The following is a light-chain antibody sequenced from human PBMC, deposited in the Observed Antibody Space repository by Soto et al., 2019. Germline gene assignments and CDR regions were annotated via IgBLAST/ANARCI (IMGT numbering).Light chain of an antibody. CDR2: DNN. CDR3: GSWDSSLSAYV. J-gene: IGLJ1*01. CDR1: SSNIGNNY. Sequence: QSVLTQPPSVSAAPGQKVTISCSGSSSNIGNNYVSWYQQLPGTAPKLLIYDNNKRPSGIPDRFSGSKSGTSGTLGITGFQTGDEADYYCGSWDSSLSAYVFGTGTKVTVL. V-gene: IGLV1-51*01.